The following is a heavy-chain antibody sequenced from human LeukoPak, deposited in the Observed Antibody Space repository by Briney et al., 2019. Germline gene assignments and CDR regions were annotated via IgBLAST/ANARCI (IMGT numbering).Heavy chain of an antibody. V-gene: IGHV1-18*04. J-gene: IGHJ4*02. CDR3: ARLPLGDGYGDLDYFDY. CDR1: GYTFTSYG. Sequence: GASVKVSCKASGYTFTSYGISWVRQAPGQGLEWMGWISAYNGNTNYAQKLQGRVTMTTDTSTSTAYMELRSLRSDDTAVYYCARLPLGDGYGDLDYFDYWGQGTLVTVSS. CDR2: ISAYNGNT. D-gene: IGHD4-17*01.